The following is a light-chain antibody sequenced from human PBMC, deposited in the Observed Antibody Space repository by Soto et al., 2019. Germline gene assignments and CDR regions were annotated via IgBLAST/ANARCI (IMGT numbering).Light chain of an antibody. CDR1: QSISGW. J-gene: IGKJ3*01. V-gene: IGKV1-5*01. CDR2: GAS. Sequence: DIQMTQSPSTLSASIGDRVTITCRASQSISGWLAWYQHKPGKAPKLLIYGASILEGGVPSRFSGSGSGTEFTLTISSLQPEDFASYYCQQYQSPFTFGHGTKVEIK. CDR3: QQYQSPFT.